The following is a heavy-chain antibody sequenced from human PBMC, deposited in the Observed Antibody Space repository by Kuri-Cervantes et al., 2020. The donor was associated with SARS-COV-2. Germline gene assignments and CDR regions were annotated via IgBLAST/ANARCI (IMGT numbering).Heavy chain of an antibody. J-gene: IGHJ5*02. D-gene: IGHD1-14*01. CDR1: GGSFSGYY. CDR3: ARHRWFDP. V-gene: IGHV4-34*01. CDR2: INHSGST. Sequence: ESLKISCAVYGGSFSGYYWSWIRQPPGKGLEWIGGINHSGSTNYNPSLKSRVTISVDTSKNQFSLKLSSVTAADTAVYYCARHRWFDPWGQGTLVTVSS.